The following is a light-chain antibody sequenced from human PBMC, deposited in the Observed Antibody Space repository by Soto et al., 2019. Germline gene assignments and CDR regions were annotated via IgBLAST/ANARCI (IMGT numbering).Light chain of an antibody. V-gene: IGKV3-20*01. CDR3: QHYGSSPWT. J-gene: IGKJ1*01. CDR1: QSVGGSY. Sequence: EIVLTQSPGTLSLSPGERATLSCRASQSVGGSYLAWFQQKPGQAPRLLIYVASTRATGVPDRFSGSGSATDFSRTINRLEPEDFAVYYCQHYGSSPWTFGQGTKVEIK. CDR2: VAS.